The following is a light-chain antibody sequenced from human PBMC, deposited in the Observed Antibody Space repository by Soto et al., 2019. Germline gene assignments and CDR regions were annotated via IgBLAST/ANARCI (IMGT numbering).Light chain of an antibody. CDR2: AAS. J-gene: IGKJ4*01. V-gene: IGKV1-8*01. Sequence: AIRMTQSPSSFSASTGDRVTITCRASQGISSYLAWYQQKPGKAPKLLIYAASTLQSGVPSRFSGSGSGTDFTLTISCLLSEYFATYYGQQYYSYPLAFGRGTKVEIK. CDR3: QQYYSYPLA. CDR1: QGISSY.